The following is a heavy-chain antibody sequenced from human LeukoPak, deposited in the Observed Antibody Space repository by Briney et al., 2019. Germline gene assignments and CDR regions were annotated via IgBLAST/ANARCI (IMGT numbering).Heavy chain of an antibody. V-gene: IGHV3-15*01. Sequence: GGSLRLSCAVSGFTFTNAWMSWVRQAPGKGLEWVGRIKSTADGGTPGHAAPVKDRFTISRDDSKNTLILQMNSLKTEDTAVYYCTRARSYYGMDVWGQGTTVTVSS. CDR2: IKSTADGGTP. J-gene: IGHJ6*02. CDR1: GFTFTNAW. CDR3: TRARSYYGMDV.